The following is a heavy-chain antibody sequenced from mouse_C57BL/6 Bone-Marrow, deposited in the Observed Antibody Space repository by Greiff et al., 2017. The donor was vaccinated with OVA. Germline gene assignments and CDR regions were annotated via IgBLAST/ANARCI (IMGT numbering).Heavy chain of an antibody. J-gene: IGHJ1*03. CDR3: ARVYYGNYWYFDV. D-gene: IGHD2-1*01. CDR2: INYDGSST. Sequence: EVQRVESAGGLVQPGSSMKLSCTASGFTFSDYYMAWVRQVPEKGLEWVANINYDGSSTYYLDYLKSRFIISRDNAKNILYLQMSSLKSEDTATYYCARVYYGNYWYFDVWGTGTTVTVSS. CDR1: GFTFSDYY. V-gene: IGHV5-16*01.